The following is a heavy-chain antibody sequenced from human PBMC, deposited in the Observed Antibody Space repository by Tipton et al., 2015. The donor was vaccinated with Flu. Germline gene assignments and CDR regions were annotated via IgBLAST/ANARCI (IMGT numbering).Heavy chain of an antibody. CDR3: ARAGWGGYNSRAS. CDR1: GSAFSIDW. J-gene: IGHJ4*02. CDR2: IKEDGSQK. D-gene: IGHD5-24*01. Sequence: SLRLSCAASGSAFSIDWMSWVRQAPGKGLEWVANIKEDGSQKYYVDSVRGRFTISRDNGKSLVYLQMDSLRVEDTATYYCARAGWGGYNSRASWGQGTQVIVSS. V-gene: IGHV3-7*01.